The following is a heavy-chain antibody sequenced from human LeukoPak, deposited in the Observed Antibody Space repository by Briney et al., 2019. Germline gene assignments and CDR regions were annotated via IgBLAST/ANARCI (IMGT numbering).Heavy chain of an antibody. J-gene: IGHJ4*02. D-gene: IGHD6-19*01. CDR2: IKQDGSEK. CDR3: AKYSSGWYVTYNFDY. V-gene: IGHV3-7*03. CDR1: GFTFSSYW. Sequence: GGSLRLSCAASGFTFSSYWMSWVRQAPGKGLEWVANIKQDGSEKYYVDSVKGRFTISRDNSKNTLYLQMNSLRAEDTAVYYCAKYSSGWYVTYNFDYWGQGTLVTVSS.